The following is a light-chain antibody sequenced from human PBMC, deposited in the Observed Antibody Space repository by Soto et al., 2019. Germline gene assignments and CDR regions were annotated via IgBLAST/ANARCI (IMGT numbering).Light chain of an antibody. CDR2: AAS. CDR1: QSISSW. CDR3: QQSDSMPRT. Sequence: QMPQSPSTLSASVGDRVTITCRASQSISSWLAWYQQKPGKAPNLLIYAASILQSGVPSRFSGSGSGTDFTLTISSLQPEDFATYYCQQSDSMPRTFGQGTKVDIK. J-gene: IGKJ1*01. V-gene: IGKV1-39*01.